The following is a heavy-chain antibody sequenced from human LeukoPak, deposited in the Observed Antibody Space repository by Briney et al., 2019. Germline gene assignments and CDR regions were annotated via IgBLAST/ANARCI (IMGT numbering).Heavy chain of an antibody. D-gene: IGHD1-26*01. CDR1: GFTFTSYS. CDR3: AKGGKWDVTPFDY. V-gene: IGHV3-23*01. J-gene: IGHJ4*02. Sequence: GGSLRLSCAASGFTFTSYSMNWVSQAPGKGLEWASTISGGGGSTYYADSVKGRFTISRDNSKNTLYLQVNSLRAEDTAVYYCAKGGKWDVTPFDYWGQGTLVTVSS. CDR2: ISGGGGST.